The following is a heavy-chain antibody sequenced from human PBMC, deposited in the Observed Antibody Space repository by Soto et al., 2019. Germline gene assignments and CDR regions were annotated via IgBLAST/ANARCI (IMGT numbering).Heavy chain of an antibody. D-gene: IGHD2-21*01. Sequence: SETLSLTCTVSGDSISTYYWSWIRQPPGKGLEWIGYIYYSGSTNYNPSLKSRVTISVDTSKNQFSLKLSSVTAADTAVYYCVRFRWGSTYGMDVWGQGTTVTVSS. CDR3: VRFRWGSTYGMDV. V-gene: IGHV4-59*01. J-gene: IGHJ6*02. CDR2: IYYSGST. CDR1: GDSISTYY.